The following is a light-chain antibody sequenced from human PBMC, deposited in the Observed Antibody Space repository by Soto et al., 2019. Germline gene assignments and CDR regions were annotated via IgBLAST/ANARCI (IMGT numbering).Light chain of an antibody. Sequence: EIVLTQSPGILSLSPGERASLSCGASQSISSSFLAWYQQKPGQAPGLLIYGASSRATGIPDRFSGTGSETDFTLTISRLEPEDFAVYYCQQRSNWPITFGQGTRLEIK. CDR2: GAS. J-gene: IGKJ5*01. V-gene: IGKV3D-20*02. CDR1: QSISSSF. CDR3: QQRSNWPIT.